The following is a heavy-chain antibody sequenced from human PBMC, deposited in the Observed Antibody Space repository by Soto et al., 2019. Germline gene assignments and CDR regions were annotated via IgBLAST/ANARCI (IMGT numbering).Heavy chain of an antibody. CDR2: IYYSGST. D-gene: IGHD3-3*01. Sequence: SETLSLTCTVSGGSVSSGSYYWSWIRQPPGKGLEWIGYIYYSGSTNYNPSLKSRVTISVDTSKNQFSLKLSSVTAADTAVYYCARDKMSRFLEWLYGMDVWGQGTTVTSP. V-gene: IGHV4-61*01. CDR1: GGSVSSGSYY. J-gene: IGHJ6*02. CDR3: ARDKMSRFLEWLYGMDV.